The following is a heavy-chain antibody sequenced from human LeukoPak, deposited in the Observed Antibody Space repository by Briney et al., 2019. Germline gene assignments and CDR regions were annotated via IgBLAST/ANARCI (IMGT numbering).Heavy chain of an antibody. CDR2: IIPIFGTA. J-gene: IGHJ6*02. V-gene: IGHV1-69*13. CDR1: GGTFSSYA. D-gene: IGHD6-19*01. Sequence: ASVKVSCKASGGTFSSYAISWVRQAPGQGLEWMGGIIPIFGTANYAQKFQGRVTITADESTSTAYMELSSLRSEDTAVYYCASIAVAARSPPYYYYYGMDVWGQGTTVTVSS. CDR3: ASIAVAARSPPYYYYYGMDV.